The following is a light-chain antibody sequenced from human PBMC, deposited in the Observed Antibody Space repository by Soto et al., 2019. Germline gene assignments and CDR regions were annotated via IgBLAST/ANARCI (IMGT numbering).Light chain of an antibody. V-gene: IGLV1-44*01. J-gene: IGLJ2*01. CDR2: NNN. CDR1: SSNIGSNT. Sequence: SVLTQPPSASGTPGQRVTISCSGSSSNIGSNTVNWYQQLPGTAPKLLIYNNNQRPSGVPDRFSGSKSGTSASLAISGLQSEDEADYYCAAWDDSLNAYVVFGGGTKLTVL. CDR3: AAWDDSLNAYVV.